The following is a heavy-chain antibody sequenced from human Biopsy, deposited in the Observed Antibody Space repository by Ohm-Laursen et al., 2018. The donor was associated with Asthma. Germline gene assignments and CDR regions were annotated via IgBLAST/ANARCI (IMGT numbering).Heavy chain of an antibody. Sequence: SDTLSLTCGLSSGSGGYMRSGNYYWGWIRQPPGKGLEWIGSIYYRGTTYYNPSLESRLTVSAAPSKNHFSLKLTSLTAADTAVYYCVRGSSSWHHGPFHYYYGLYVWGQGTTATVSS. J-gene: IGHJ6*02. D-gene: IGHD6-13*01. CDR2: IYYRGTT. CDR3: VRGSSSWHHGPFHYYYGLYV. V-gene: IGHV4-39*01. CDR1: GGYMRSGNYY.